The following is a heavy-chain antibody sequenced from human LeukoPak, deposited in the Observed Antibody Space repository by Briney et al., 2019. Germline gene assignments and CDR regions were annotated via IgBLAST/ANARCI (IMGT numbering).Heavy chain of an antibody. CDR2: IYHSGST. J-gene: IGHJ4*02. V-gene: IGHV4-30-2*01. D-gene: IGHD3-22*01. CDR1: GGSISSGGYY. CDR3: ARGVSYYYDSSGSYYFDY. Sequence: SETLSLTCTVSGGSISSGGYYWSWIRQPPGKGLEWIGYIYHSGSTYYNPSLKSRVTISIDTSKNRFSLKLSSVTAADTAVYYCARGVSYYYDSSGSYYFDYWGQGTLVTVSS.